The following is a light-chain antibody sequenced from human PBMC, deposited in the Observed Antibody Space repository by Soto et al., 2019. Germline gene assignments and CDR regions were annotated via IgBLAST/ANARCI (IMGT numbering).Light chain of an antibody. V-gene: IGKV2-30*01. CDR2: KVS. CDR1: HSLVYSDGIAY. Sequence: DVVMTQSPLSLPVTLGQPASISCRSSHSLVYSDGIAYLNWFQQRPGQSPRRLIYKVSYRDSGVPDRFSGSGSGTAFTLRISRVEAEDVGVYYCMHGTHWPPYTFGQGTKLEIK. J-gene: IGKJ2*01. CDR3: MHGTHWPPYT.